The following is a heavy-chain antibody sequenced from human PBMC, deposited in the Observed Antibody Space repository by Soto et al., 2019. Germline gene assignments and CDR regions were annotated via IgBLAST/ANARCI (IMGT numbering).Heavy chain of an antibody. V-gene: IGHV4-59*08. CDR1: GGSISSYY. J-gene: IGHJ6*03. Sequence: SETLSLTCTVSGGSISSYYWSWIRQSPGKGLEWIGYIYYSGSTNYNPSLKSRVTISVDTSKNQFSLKLSSVTAADTAVYYCARRYCSSTSCYADYYYMDVWGKGTTVTVSS. D-gene: IGHD2-2*01. CDR3: ARRYCSSTSCYADYYYMDV. CDR2: IYYSGST.